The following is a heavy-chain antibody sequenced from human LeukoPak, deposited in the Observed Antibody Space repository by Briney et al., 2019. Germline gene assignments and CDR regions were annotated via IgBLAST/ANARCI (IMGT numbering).Heavy chain of an antibody. V-gene: IGHV1-18*01. CDR3: ASATPLYIPFGDLWGGFDY. J-gene: IGHJ4*02. CDR1: GYTFTSYG. D-gene: IGHD2-21*01. CDR2: ISAYNGNT. Sequence: ASVKVSCKASGYTFTSYGISWVRQAPGQGLEWMGWISAYNGNTNYAQKLQGRVTMTTDTSTSTAYMELRSLRSDDTAVYYCASATPLYIPFGDLWGGFDYWGQGTLVTVSS.